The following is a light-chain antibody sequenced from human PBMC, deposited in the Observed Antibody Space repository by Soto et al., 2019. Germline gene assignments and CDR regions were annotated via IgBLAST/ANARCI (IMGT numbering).Light chain of an antibody. CDR3: QQRANWPLT. CDR2: DAS. J-gene: IGKJ4*01. V-gene: IGKV3-11*01. Sequence: EIVLTQSPATVSLSPGERVTLSCRASQYVNIYLAWYQQKPGQAPRLLIYDASNRDTGVPARFSGSGSGTDFTLTISSLESEDFAVYYCQQRANWPLTFGGGTKVEIK. CDR1: QYVNIY.